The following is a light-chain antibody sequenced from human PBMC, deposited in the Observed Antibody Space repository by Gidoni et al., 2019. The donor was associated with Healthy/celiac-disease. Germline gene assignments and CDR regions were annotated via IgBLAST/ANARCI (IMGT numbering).Light chain of an antibody. Sequence: DIVMTQSPATLSVSPGERATLSCRASPSVSSNLAWYQQKPGQAPRPLIYGASTRATGIPARFSGIGSWTEFTLTISSLQSEDFAVYYCQQYNNWPPWTFGQGTKVEIK. CDR3: QQYNNWPPWT. J-gene: IGKJ1*01. CDR1: PSVSSN. V-gene: IGKV3-15*01. CDR2: GAS.